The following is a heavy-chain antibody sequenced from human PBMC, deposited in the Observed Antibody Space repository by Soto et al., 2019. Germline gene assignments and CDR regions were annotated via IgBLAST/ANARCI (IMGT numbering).Heavy chain of an antibody. Sequence: GWSLRLSCAASGFRFSANGMHWVRQAPGKGLEWVAVMSYDGSHKYYADSVKGRFTISRDNSKDTLYLQMNSLRPEDTALYYCAKDPGGVRLWDFFDDWGQGTLVTVS. J-gene: IGHJ4*02. D-gene: IGHD5-18*01. CDR3: AKDPGGVRLWDFFDD. CDR2: MSYDGSHK. CDR1: GFRFSANG. V-gene: IGHV3-30*18.